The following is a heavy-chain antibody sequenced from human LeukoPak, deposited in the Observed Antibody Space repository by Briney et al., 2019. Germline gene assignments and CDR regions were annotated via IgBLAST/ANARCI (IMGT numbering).Heavy chain of an antibody. D-gene: IGHD1-26*01. J-gene: IGHJ4*02. CDR2: INPSGGST. Sequence: GASVKVSCKASGYTFTSYYMHWVRQAPGQGLEWMGIINPSGGSTSYAQKFQGRITMTRDTSTSTVYMELSSLRSEDTAVYYCARSQKLGATGDWGQGTLVTVSS. CDR1: GYTFTSYY. V-gene: IGHV1-46*03. CDR3: ARSQKLGATGD.